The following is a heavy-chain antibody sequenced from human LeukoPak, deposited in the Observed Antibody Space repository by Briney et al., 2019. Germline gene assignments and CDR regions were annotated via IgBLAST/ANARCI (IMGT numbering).Heavy chain of an antibody. V-gene: IGHV4-30-4*01. J-gene: IGHJ4*02. Sequence: SETLSLTCTVSGGSISSGDYYWSWIRQPPGKGLEWIGYIYYSGSTYYNPSLKSRVTISVDTSKNQFSLKLSSVTAADTAVYYCARGLYSSSWYGYWGQGTLVTVSS. CDR1: GGSISSGDYY. D-gene: IGHD6-13*01. CDR2: IYYSGST. CDR3: ARGLYSSSWYGY.